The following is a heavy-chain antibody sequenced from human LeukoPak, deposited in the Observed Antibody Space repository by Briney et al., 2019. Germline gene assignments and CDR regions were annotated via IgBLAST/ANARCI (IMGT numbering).Heavy chain of an antibody. CDR3: AKGSYYVDY. J-gene: IGHJ4*02. V-gene: IGHV3-53*01. Sequence: PGGSLTHSCAASGYTVSSNYMSWVRQAPGKGLEWVSVIYSGGSTYNADSVKGRFTISRDNSKNTLFLQMNSLRAEDTAVYYCAKGSYYVDYWRQATTVTVSS. CDR1: GYTVSSNY. D-gene: IGHD1-26*01. CDR2: IYSGGST.